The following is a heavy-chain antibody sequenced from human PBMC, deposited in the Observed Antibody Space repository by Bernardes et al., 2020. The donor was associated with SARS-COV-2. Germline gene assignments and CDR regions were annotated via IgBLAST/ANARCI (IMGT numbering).Heavy chain of an antibody. V-gene: IGHV4-39*01. CDR3: ARHRGELWFVRQQLVPNWFDP. J-gene: IGHJ5*02. Sequence: SETLSLTCTVSGGSISSSSYYWGWIRQPPGKGLEWIGSIYYSGSTYYNPSLKSRVTISVDTSKNQFSLKLSSVTAADTAVYYCARHRGELWFVRQQLVPNWFDPWGQGTLVTVSS. CDR1: GGSISSSSYY. CDR2: IYYSGST. D-gene: IGHD6-13*01.